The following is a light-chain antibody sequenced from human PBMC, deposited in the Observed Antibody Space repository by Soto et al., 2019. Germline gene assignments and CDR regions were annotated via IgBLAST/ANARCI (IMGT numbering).Light chain of an antibody. CDR1: SGHRSYI. V-gene: IGLV4-60*03. CDR3: ETWDSNSYVV. CDR2: LEGSGSY. J-gene: IGLJ2*01. Sequence: QLVLTQSSSASASLGSSVNLTCTLSSGHRSYIIAWHQQQPGKAPRYLMKLEGSGSYNKGSGIPDRFSGSSSGADRYLTISNLQSEDEADYYCETWDSNSYVVFGGGTKLTVL.